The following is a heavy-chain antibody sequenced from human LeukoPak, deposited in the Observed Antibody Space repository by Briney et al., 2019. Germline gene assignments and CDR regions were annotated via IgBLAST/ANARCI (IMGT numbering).Heavy chain of an antibody. Sequence: SVKVSCKASGGTFCSYAISWVRQAPGQGLEWMGRIIPIFGTANYAQKFQGRVTITTDESTSTAYMELSSLRSEDTAVYYCARSPAYGSGSEFDYWGQGTLVTVSS. D-gene: IGHD3-10*01. CDR2: IIPIFGTA. J-gene: IGHJ4*02. CDR3: ARSPAYGSGSEFDY. V-gene: IGHV1-69*05. CDR1: GGTFCSYA.